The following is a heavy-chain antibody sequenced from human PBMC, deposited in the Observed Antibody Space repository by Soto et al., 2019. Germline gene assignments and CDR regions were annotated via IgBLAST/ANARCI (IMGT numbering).Heavy chain of an antibody. J-gene: IGHJ6*02. V-gene: IGHV3-30*18. Sequence: GGSLRLSCAASGFTFSSDCMHWVRQAPGKGLEWVAVISYDGSNKYYADSVKGRFTISRDNSKNTLYLQMNSLRAEDTAVYYCAKDSARGSIFGVVPTYYYYGMXVWGQGTTVTVSS. CDR3: AKDSARGSIFGVVPTYYYYGMXV. CDR2: ISYDGSNK. D-gene: IGHD3-3*01. CDR1: GFTFSSDC.